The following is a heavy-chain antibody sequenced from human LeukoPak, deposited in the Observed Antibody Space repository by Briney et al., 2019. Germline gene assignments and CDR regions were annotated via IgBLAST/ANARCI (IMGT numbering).Heavy chain of an antibody. Sequence: PSETLSLTCAVYGGSSSGYDWSWIRQPPGKGLEWIGEINHSGSTNYNPSLKSRVTISVDTSKNQFSLKLSSVTAADTAVYYCARDANYYGSGSFWFDPWGQGTLVTVSS. CDR3: ARDANYYGSGSFWFDP. CDR2: INHSGST. J-gene: IGHJ5*02. CDR1: GGSSSGYD. D-gene: IGHD3-10*01. V-gene: IGHV4-34*01.